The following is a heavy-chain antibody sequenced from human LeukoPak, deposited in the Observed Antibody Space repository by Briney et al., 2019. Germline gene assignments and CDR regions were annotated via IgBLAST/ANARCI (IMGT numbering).Heavy chain of an antibody. J-gene: IGHJ5*02. V-gene: IGHV4-4*07. CDR3: ARGLILDDSGWFDP. CDR1: GGSISSYY. Sequence: PSETLSLTCTVSGGSISSYYWSWIRQPAGKGLEWIGRIYTSGSTNYNPSLKSRVTISVDTSKNQFSLKLSSVTAADTAVYYCARGLILDDSGWFDPWGQGTLVTVSS. CDR2: IYTSGST. D-gene: IGHD3-16*01.